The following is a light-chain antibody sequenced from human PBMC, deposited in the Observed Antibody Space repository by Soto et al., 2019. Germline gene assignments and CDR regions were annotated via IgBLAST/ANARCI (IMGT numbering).Light chain of an antibody. CDR3: QQYGDSVT. CDR2: GTS. J-gene: IGKJ4*01. CDR1: QSVSSTY. V-gene: IGKV3-20*01. Sequence: EIVLTQSPGTLSLSPGERATLSCRASQSVSSTYLAWFQQKAGQAPRLLIYGTSNRATGVPDRFSGSGSGTDFTLTISRLEPEDFAVYYCQQYGDSVTFGGGPRWIS.